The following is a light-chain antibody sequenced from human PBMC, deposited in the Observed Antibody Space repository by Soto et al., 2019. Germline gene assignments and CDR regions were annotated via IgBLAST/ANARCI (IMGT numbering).Light chain of an antibody. CDR2: EVS. CDR3: MQGTHWPWT. Sequence: DVVMTQSPLSLPVTLGQPASISCRSSYSLIHSDGDTYLNWFQQRPGQSPRRLIYEVSNRDSGVPDRFSGSGSGTDFTLKISRVEPEDVGIYYCMQGTHWPWTFGQGTEVEIK. J-gene: IGKJ1*01. V-gene: IGKV2-30*02. CDR1: YSLIHSDGDTY.